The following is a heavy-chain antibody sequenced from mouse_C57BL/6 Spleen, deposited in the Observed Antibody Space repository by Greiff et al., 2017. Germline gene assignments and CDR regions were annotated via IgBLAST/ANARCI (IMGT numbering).Heavy chain of an antibody. V-gene: IGHV1-59*01. CDR1: GYTFTSYW. CDR2: IDPSDSYT. J-gene: IGHJ2*01. Sequence: QVQLQQPGAELVRPGTSVKLSCKASGYTFTSYWMHWVKQRPGQGLEWIGVIDPSDSYTNYNQKFKGKSTLTVDKSSSTAYMQLSSLTSEDSAVYYCAVTDYLDYWGQGTTLTGSS. D-gene: IGHD2-12*01. CDR3: AVTDYLDY.